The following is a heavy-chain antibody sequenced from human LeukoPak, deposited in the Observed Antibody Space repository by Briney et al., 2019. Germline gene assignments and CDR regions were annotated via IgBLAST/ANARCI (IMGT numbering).Heavy chain of an antibody. CDR2: ITSSSSYI. D-gene: IGHD1-26*01. J-gene: IGHJ4*02. CDR3: ARGKWEPLDY. V-gene: IGHV3-21*01. Sequence: GSLRLSCAASGFTFSSYTMNWVRQAPGKGLEWVSSITSSSSYIYYADSVKGRFTISRDNAKNSLYLQMNSLRAEDTAVYYCARGKWEPLDYWGQGTLVTVSS. CDR1: GFTFSSYT.